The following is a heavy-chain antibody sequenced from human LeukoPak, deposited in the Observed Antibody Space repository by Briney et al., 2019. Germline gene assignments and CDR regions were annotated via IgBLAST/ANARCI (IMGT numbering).Heavy chain of an antibody. Sequence: GGSLRLSCAASGFTFSSYSMNWVRQAPGKGLEWVSSISSSSSYIYYADSVKGRFTISRDNAKNSLYLQMISLRAEDTAVYYCARTYYDILTGYNPYFDYWGQGTLVTVSS. V-gene: IGHV3-21*01. CDR1: GFTFSSYS. J-gene: IGHJ4*02. CDR2: ISSSSSYI. D-gene: IGHD3-9*01. CDR3: ARTYYDILTGYNPYFDY.